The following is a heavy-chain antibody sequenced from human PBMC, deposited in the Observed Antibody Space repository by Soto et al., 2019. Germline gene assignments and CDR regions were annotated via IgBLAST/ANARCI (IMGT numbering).Heavy chain of an antibody. V-gene: IGHV3-23*05. CDR2: IDNSGTRT. Sequence: EVQLLESGGRLVQPGQSLRLSCAASPVGFSGLGMSWVRQAPGKGLEWVSTIDNSGTRTHYADSVKGRFTISRDTSTYTLDLQMDYLRAEDTALYHCVSWLSAHFDYWGRGTLVTVSS. CDR1: PVGFSGLG. J-gene: IGHJ4*02. D-gene: IGHD6-19*01. CDR3: VSWLSAHFDY.